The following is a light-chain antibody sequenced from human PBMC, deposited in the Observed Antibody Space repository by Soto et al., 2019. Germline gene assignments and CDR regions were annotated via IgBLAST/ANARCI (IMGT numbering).Light chain of an antibody. CDR1: ESIRRS. Sequence: DLQMTQSPSTLSASIGDRVTVTCRASESIRRSLAWYQQKPGRAPKLLIYEASNLESGVPSRFSGSGSGTEFTLTISSLQPDDFATYYCQQFARYSSFGPGTKVDIK. J-gene: IGKJ3*01. CDR3: QQFARYSS. CDR2: EAS. V-gene: IGKV1-5*03.